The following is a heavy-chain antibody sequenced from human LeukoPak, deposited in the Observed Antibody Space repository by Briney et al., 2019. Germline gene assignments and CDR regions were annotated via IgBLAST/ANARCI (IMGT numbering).Heavy chain of an antibody. CDR1: GFTFSSYG. J-gene: IGHJ4*02. D-gene: IGHD3-22*01. CDR3: ARAYGSSGYYQLPIDY. CDR2: ITGGGTVT. Sequence: PGGSLRLSCAASGFTFSSYGMSWVRQAPGKGLEWVSAITGGGTVTDYASSVKGRFTISRDNSKNTLSLQMNSLRAEDTAIYYCARAYGSSGYYQLPIDYWGQGTLVTVSS. V-gene: IGHV3-23*01.